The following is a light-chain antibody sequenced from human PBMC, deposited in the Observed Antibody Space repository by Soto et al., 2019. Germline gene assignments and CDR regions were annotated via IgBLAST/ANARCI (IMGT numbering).Light chain of an antibody. CDR1: SSNIGSNL. CDR3: SAWXXXLXXPV. V-gene: IGLV1-47*01. Sequence: QSVLTQPPSASGTPGQRVTISCSGSSSNIGSNLVYWYQQVPGTAPKLLIYRNDQRPSGVPDRFSASKSGTSASLAISGLRSEDEADYSCSAWXXXLXXPVFGXGT. J-gene: IGLJ2*01. CDR2: RND.